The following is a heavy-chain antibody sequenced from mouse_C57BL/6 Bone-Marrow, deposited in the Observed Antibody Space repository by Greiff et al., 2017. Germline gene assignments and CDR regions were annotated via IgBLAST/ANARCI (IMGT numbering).Heavy chain of an antibody. CDR2: INPGSGGT. Sequence: VQLQQSGAELVRPGTSVKVSCKASGYAFTNYLIEWVKQRPGQGLEWIGVINPGSGGTNYNEKFKGKATLTADKSSSTAYMQLSSLTSEDSAVYFCAMAALTVFDYWGQGTTLTVSS. V-gene: IGHV1-54*01. D-gene: IGHD4-1*01. CDR3: AMAALTVFDY. J-gene: IGHJ2*01. CDR1: GYAFTNYL.